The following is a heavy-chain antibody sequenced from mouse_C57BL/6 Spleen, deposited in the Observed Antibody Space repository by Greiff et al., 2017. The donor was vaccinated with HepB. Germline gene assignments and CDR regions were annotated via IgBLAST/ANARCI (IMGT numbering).Heavy chain of an antibody. CDR3: ARTLFTTVVATYWYFDV. J-gene: IGHJ1*03. CDR2: IHPNSGST. D-gene: IGHD1-1*01. Sequence: QVQLQQPGAELVKPGASVKLSCKASGYTFTSYWMHWVKQRPGQGLEWIGMIHPNSGSTNYNEKFKSKATLTVDKSSSTAYMQLSSLTSEDSAVYYCARTLFTTVVATYWYFDVWGTGTTVTVSS. CDR1: GYTFTSYW. V-gene: IGHV1-64*01.